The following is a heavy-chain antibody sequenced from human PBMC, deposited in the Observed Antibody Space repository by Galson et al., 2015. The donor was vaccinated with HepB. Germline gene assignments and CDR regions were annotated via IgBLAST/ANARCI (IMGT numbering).Heavy chain of an antibody. D-gene: IGHD3-3*01. CDR3: AREISPRDPPGDY. Sequence: SVKVSCKASGYTFTSYGISWVRQAPGQGLEWMGWISADNGNTNYAQKLQGRVTMTTDTSTSTAYMELRGLRSDDTAVYYCAREISPRDPPGDYWGQGTLVTVSS. CDR2: ISADNGNT. V-gene: IGHV1-18*04. J-gene: IGHJ4*02. CDR1: GYTFTSYG.